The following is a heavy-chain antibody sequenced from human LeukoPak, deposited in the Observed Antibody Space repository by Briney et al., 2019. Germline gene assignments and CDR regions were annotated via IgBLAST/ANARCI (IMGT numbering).Heavy chain of an antibody. V-gene: IGHV3-30-3*01. D-gene: IGHD6-19*01. CDR2: ISYDGSNK. J-gene: IGHJ4*02. Sequence: GGSLRLSCAASGFTFSSSAMHWVRRAPDKGLEWVAVISYDGSNKYYADSVKGRFTISRDNSKNTLYLQMNSLRADDTAVYYCARDKSLGQWLVYYYFDYWGQGTLVTVSS. CDR3: ARDKSLGQWLVYYYFDY. CDR1: GFTFSSSA.